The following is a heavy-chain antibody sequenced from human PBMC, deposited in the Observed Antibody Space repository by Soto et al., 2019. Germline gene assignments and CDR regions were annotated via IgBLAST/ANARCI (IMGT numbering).Heavy chain of an antibody. V-gene: IGHV4-39*01. CDR1: GGSISSSSYY. CDR3: ARIAISFDIVVVPAAIGYFDY. CDR2: IYYSGST. J-gene: IGHJ4*02. Sequence: SETLSLTCTVSGGSISSSSYYWGWIRQPPGKGLEWIGSIYYSGSTYYNPSLKSRVTISVDTSKNQFSLKLSSVTAADTAVYYCARIAISFDIVVVPAAIGYFDYWGQGTLVTVSS. D-gene: IGHD2-2*01.